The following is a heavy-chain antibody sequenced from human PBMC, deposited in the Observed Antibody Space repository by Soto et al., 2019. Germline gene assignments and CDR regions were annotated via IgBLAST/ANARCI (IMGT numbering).Heavy chain of an antibody. CDR3: ARGTATVTTFHPAGYFQH. Sequence: GGSLRLSCAASGFTFSSYSMNWVRQAPGKGLEWVSYISSSSSTIYYADSVKGRFTISRDNAKNSLYLQMNSLRAEDTAVYYCARGTATVTTFHPAGYFQHWGQGTLVTVSS. D-gene: IGHD4-17*01. CDR2: ISSSSSTI. CDR1: GFTFSSYS. J-gene: IGHJ1*01. V-gene: IGHV3-48*01.